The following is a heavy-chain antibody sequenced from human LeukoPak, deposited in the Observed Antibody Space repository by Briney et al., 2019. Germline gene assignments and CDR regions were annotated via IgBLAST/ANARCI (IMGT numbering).Heavy chain of an antibody. CDR1: GLTFSSDE. Sequence: GGSLRLSCAASGLTFSSDEMNWVRQAPGKGLVWVSRINSDGISTGYADSVKGRFTVSRDNAKKTLYLQMNSLRAEDTAVYYCARDVGNFDYWGQGTLVTVSS. J-gene: IGHJ4*02. CDR3: ARDVGNFDY. V-gene: IGHV3-74*01. CDR2: INSDGIST.